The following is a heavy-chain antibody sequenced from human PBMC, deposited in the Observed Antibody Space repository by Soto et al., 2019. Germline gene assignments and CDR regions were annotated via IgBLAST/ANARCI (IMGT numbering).Heavy chain of an antibody. V-gene: IGHV4-4*07. CDR2: FSLSGTT. D-gene: IGHD2-8*02. Sequence: SETLSLTCTVSGASITGSSYWSWIRQPAGXGLEWIGRFSLSGTTNYNPSLRSRVTMSADVSKNQFSLRLTSVTAADTALYYCARGMTPPGAPAWYYFDSWGQGTLVTVSS. J-gene: IGHJ4*02. CDR3: ARGMTPPGAPAWYYFDS. CDR1: GASITGSSY.